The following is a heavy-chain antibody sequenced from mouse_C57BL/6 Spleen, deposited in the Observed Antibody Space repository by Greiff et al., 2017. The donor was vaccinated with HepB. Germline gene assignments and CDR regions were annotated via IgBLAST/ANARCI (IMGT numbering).Heavy chain of an antibody. J-gene: IGHJ4*01. CDR1: GYTFTSYW. CDR3: ARSAYYRNYLFGDY. Sequence: VQLQQPGAELVRPGSSVKLSCKASGYTFTSYWMDWVKQRPGQGLEWIGNIYPSDSETHYNQKFKDKATLTVDKSSSTAYMQLSSLTSEDSAVYYCARSAYYRNYLFGDYWGQGTAVTVSS. CDR2: IYPSDSET. D-gene: IGHD2-5*01. V-gene: IGHV1-61*01.